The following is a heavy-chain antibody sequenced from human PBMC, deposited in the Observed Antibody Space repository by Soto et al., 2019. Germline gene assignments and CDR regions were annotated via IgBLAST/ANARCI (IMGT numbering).Heavy chain of an antibody. CDR3: ARGDSTDCSNGVCSFFYNHDMDV. CDR2: INPKSGGT. CDR1: GYSFTDYH. Sequence: ASVKVSCKASGYSFTDYHIHWVRQAPGQGLEWLGRINPKSGGTSTAQKFQGWVTMTTDTSISTASMELTRLPSDDTAIYYCARGDSTDCSNGVCSFFYNHDMDVWGQGTTVTVSS. V-gene: IGHV1-2*04. D-gene: IGHD2-8*01. J-gene: IGHJ6*02.